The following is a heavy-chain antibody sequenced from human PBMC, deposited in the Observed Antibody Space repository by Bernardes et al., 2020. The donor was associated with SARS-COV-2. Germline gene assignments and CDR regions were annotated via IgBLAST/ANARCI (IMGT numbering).Heavy chain of an antibody. CDR3: AKDYETGELGIAVEGYCGH. J-gene: IGHJ4*02. Sequence: GRSLRLSCAASGFTFDDFAMHWVRQAPGKGLEWVSGISWNSGSIGYAASVKGRFTISRDNAKNSLYLQMNSLRPDDTALYYCAKDYETGELGIAVEGYCGHWGQGTLVTVSS. CDR2: ISWNSGSI. V-gene: IGHV3-9*01. D-gene: IGHD6-19*01. CDR1: GFTFDDFA.